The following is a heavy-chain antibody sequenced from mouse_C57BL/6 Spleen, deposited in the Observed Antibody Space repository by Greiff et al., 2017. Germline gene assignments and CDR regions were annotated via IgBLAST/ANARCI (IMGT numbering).Heavy chain of an antibody. CDR1: GYTFTSYW. CDR2: IDPSDSYT. J-gene: IGHJ2*01. Sequence: QVQLQQPGAELVMPGASVKLSCKASGYTFTSYWMHWVKQRPGQGLEWIGEIDPSDSYTNYNQKFKGKSTLTVDKSSSTAYMQLSSLTSEDSAVYYCARRDLITTSFDYWGQGTTLTVSA. V-gene: IGHV1-69*01. D-gene: IGHD1-1*01. CDR3: ARRDLITTSFDY.